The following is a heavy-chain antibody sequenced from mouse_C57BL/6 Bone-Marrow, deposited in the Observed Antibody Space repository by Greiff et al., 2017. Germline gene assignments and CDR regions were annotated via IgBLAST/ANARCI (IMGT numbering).Heavy chain of an antibody. V-gene: IGHV1-82*01. J-gene: IGHJ3*01. CDR3: ARGGYDAWFAY. D-gene: IGHD2-2*01. Sequence: VKLLESGPELVKPGASVKISCKASGYAFSSSWMNWVKQRPGKGLEWIGRIYPGDGDTNYNGRFKGKATLTADKSSSTAYMQLSSLTSEDSAVYFCARGGYDAWFAYWGQGTLVTVSA. CDR1: GYAFSSSW. CDR2: IYPGDGDT.